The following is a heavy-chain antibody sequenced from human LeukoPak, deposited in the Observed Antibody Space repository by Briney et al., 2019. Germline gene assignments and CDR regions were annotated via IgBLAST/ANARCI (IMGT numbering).Heavy chain of an antibody. CDR2: IGTAGDT. V-gene: IGHV3-13*01. J-gene: IGHJ4*02. CDR1: GFTFSSYD. Sequence: PGGSLRLSCAASGFTFSSYDMHWVRQATGKGLEWVSAIGTAGDTYYPGSVKGRFTISRENAKNSLYLQMNSLRAGDTAVYYCTRVSYYDFWSGYYGGTYFDYWGQGTLVTVSS. CDR3: TRVSYYDFWSGYYGGTYFDY. D-gene: IGHD3-3*01.